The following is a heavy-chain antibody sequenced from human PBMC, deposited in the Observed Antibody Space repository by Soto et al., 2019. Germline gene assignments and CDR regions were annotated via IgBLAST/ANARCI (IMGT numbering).Heavy chain of an antibody. D-gene: IGHD6-13*01. Sequence: PSETLSLTCTVSSDSISSYYWSWIRQPPGKRLEWIGYISYSGSTDYNPSLKSRVTISGDTSKNQFSLKVSSVTAADTPVYYCARGTSWQLPFDYWGQGTLVTVSS. CDR2: ISYSGST. CDR3: ARGTSWQLPFDY. V-gene: IGHV4-59*01. J-gene: IGHJ4*02. CDR1: SDSISSYY.